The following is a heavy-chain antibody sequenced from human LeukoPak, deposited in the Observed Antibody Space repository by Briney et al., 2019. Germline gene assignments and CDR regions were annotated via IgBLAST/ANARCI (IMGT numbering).Heavy chain of an antibody. CDR1: GFTVSSNY. D-gene: IGHD4-23*01. CDR3: ATEHDYGGQIFDY. CDR2: IYSGGST. V-gene: IGHV3-53*01. J-gene: IGHJ4*02. Sequence: GGSLILSCAAPGFTVSSNYMSWVRQATGKGLEWVSVIYSGGSTYYADSVKGRFTISRDNSKNTLYLQMNSLRAEDTAVYYCATEHDYGGQIFDYWGQGTLVTVSS.